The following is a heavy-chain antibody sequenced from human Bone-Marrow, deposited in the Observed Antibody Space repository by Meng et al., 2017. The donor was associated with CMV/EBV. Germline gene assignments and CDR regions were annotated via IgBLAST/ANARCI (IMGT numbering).Heavy chain of an antibody. CDR3: AKGCSTTSCYGF. J-gene: IGHJ4*02. CDR1: GYTFTDYY. Sequence: ASVKVFCKASGYTFTDYYVHWVRQAPGQGLEWMGWTNPKSGGAIYAQKFQGRVTMTHDTSITTAYMDLSSLKSDDTAVYYCAKGCSTTSCYGFWGQGTLVTVSS. CDR2: TNPKSGGA. D-gene: IGHD2-2*01. V-gene: IGHV1-2*02.